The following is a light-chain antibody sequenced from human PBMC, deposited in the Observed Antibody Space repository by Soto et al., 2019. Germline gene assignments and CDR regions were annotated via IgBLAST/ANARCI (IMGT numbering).Light chain of an antibody. CDR2: AAS. CDR3: QQSYSTLPYT. J-gene: IGKJ2*01. CDR1: QSISSY. V-gene: IGKV1-39*01. Sequence: DIQMTQSPSSLSASVGDRVTITCRASQSISSYLNWYQQKQGKAPKLLIYAASSLQSGVPSRFSGSGSRTEFTLTISILQPEDFATYYCQQSYSTLPYTFGQGTKVDIK.